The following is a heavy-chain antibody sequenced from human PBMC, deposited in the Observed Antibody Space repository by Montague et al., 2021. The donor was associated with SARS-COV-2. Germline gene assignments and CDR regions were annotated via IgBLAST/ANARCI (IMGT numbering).Heavy chain of an antibody. CDR3: ARDGSWYYDSSGYYYRPHLGGGASYFDY. D-gene: IGHD3-22*01. CDR2: ISYDGSNK. V-gene: IGHV3-30-3*01. Sequence: SLRLSCAASGFTFSSYAMHWVRQAPGKGLEWVAVISYDGSNKYYADSXKGRFTISRDNSTNTLYLQMNSLRAEDTAVYYCARDGSWYYDSSGYYYRPHLGGGASYFDYWGQGTLVTVSS. CDR1: GFTFSSYA. J-gene: IGHJ4*02.